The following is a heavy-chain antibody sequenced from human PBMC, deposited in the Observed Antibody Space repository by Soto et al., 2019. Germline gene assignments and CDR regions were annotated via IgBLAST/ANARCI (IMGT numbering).Heavy chain of an antibody. CDR3: ARDERYSSGWYGAFDI. CDR2: IIPIFGTA. D-gene: IGHD6-19*01. CDR1: GGTFSSYA. V-gene: IGHV1-69*01. J-gene: IGHJ3*02. Sequence: QVQLVQSGAEVKKPGSSVKVSCKASGGTFSSYAISWVRQAPGQGLEWMGGIIPIFGTANYAQKFQGRVTITADESTSTAYMVLSSLRSEDTAVYYCARDERYSSGWYGAFDIWGQGTMVTVSS.